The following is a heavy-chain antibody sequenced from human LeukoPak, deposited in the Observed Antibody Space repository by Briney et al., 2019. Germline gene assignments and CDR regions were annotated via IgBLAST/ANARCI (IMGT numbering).Heavy chain of an antibody. Sequence: GGSLRLSCAASGFTFSSYWMSWVRQAPGKGLEWVANIRQDGSEKYYVDSVKGRFTISRDNAKNSLYLQMNSLRAEDTAVYYCARETRSGYYSNFDYWGQGTLVTVSS. CDR2: IRQDGSEK. CDR1: GFTFSSYW. D-gene: IGHD3-3*01. V-gene: IGHV3-7*01. CDR3: ARETRSGYYSNFDY. J-gene: IGHJ4*02.